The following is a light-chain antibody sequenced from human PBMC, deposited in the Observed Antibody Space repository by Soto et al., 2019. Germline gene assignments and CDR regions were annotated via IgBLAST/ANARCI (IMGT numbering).Light chain of an antibody. Sequence: TGVSQSLVALFMTQGERATLSCRASQSVSSSHLAWYQHKPGQPPRLLIYAASSRDTGSPDRFTGGGSGTDFTLTISSLEPDDFAVYYCQQYGVTPITFGEGTRVEIK. J-gene: IGKJ5*01. V-gene: IGKV3-20*01. CDR2: AAS. CDR3: QQYGVTPIT. CDR1: QSVSSSH.